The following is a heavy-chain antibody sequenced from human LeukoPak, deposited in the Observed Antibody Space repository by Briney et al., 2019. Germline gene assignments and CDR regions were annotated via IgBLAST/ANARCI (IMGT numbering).Heavy chain of an antibody. CDR2: IKQDGSEK. Sequence: GGSLRLSCAASGFTFSSYWMSWVRQAPGKGLEWVANIKQDGSEKYYVDSVKGRFTISRDNAKNSLYLQMNSLRAEDTAVYYCARVGWELPQPPMNYYYYYMDVWGKGTTVTISS. CDR3: ARVGWELPQPPMNYYYYYMDV. D-gene: IGHD1-26*01. J-gene: IGHJ6*03. V-gene: IGHV3-7*01. CDR1: GFTFSSYW.